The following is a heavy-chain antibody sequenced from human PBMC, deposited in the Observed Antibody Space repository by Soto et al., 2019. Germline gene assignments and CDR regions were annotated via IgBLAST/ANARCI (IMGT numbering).Heavy chain of an antibody. V-gene: IGHV1-69*01. D-gene: IGHD3-10*01. J-gene: IGHJ4*02. CDR1: GGAFSNFA. CDR2: ITPILGTP. Sequence: QVQLVQSGAEMKKPGSSVKVSCKTSGGAFSNFAVSWGRQAPGQGLEWVGGITPILGTPSDAQKFQGRVTITADVSTTSAYMEITSLTSEDTALYYCVRGGSGLRGDYWGQGTLVTVSS. CDR3: VRGGSGLRGDY.